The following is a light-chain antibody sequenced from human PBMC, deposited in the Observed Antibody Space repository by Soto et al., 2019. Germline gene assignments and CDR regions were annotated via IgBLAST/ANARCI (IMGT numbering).Light chain of an antibody. CDR2: KAS. J-gene: IGKJ1*01. CDR1: QTISSW. CDR3: QHYTSYSEA. V-gene: IGKV1-5*03. Sequence: DIQMTQSPSTLSGSVGDRVTITCRASQTISSWLAWYQQKPGKAPKLRIYKASTLKSGVPSRFSGSGSGTEFTLTISSLQPDDFATYYCQHYTSYSEAFGQGTKVELK.